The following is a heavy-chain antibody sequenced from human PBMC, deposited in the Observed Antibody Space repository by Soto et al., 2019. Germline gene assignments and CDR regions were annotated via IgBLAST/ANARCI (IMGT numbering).Heavy chain of an antibody. Sequence: SVKVSCKASGFTFTSSAMQWVRQARGQRLEWIGWIVVGSGNTNYAQKFQERVTITRDMSTSTAYMELSSLRSEDTAVYYCAAALQVRYFDWLSPTPYWGQGTLVTVSS. V-gene: IGHV1-58*02. CDR3: AAALQVRYFDWLSPTPY. CDR1: GFTFTSSA. CDR2: IVVGSGNT. D-gene: IGHD3-9*01. J-gene: IGHJ4*02.